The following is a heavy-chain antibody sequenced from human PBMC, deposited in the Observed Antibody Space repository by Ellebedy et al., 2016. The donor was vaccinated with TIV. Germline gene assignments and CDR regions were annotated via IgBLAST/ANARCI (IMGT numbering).Heavy chain of an antibody. V-gene: IGHV1-2*02. Sequence: ASVKVSCKASGYTFTTYYIHWVRQAPGQGLEWMGWIYPYNGDTNYAQKFQGRVTMTRDMSISTAYMELSGLKSDDTAVYYCAAFPYISTSSAFWGQGTLVTVSS. CDR2: IYPYNGDT. CDR3: AAFPYISTSSAF. J-gene: IGHJ4*02. CDR1: GYTFTTYY. D-gene: IGHD3-3*02.